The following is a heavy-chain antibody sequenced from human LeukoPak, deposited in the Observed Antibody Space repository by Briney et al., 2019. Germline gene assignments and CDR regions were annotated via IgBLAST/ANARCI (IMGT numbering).Heavy chain of an antibody. CDR3: ARGNYDFWSGYQEINWFDP. D-gene: IGHD3-3*01. CDR2: IIPILGIA. CDR1: GGTFSSYA. J-gene: IGHJ5*02. V-gene: IGHV1-69*04. Sequence: ASVKVSCKASGGTFSSYAISWVRQAPGQGLEWMGRIIPILGIANYAQKFQGRVTITADKSTSTAYMELSSLRSEDTAVYYCARGNYDFWSGYQEINWFDPWGQGTLVTVSS.